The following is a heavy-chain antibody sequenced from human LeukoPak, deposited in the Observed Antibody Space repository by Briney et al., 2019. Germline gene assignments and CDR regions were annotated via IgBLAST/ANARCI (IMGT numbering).Heavy chain of an antibody. CDR3: ARDSEVGPFDY. CDR1: GYTFTGYY. D-gene: IGHD1-26*01. V-gene: IGHV1-2*02. Sequence: ASVKVSCKASGYTFTGYYMHWVRQAPGHGLEWMGWINPNSGGTNYAQKFQGRVTMTRDTSISTAYMELSRLISDDTAVYYCARDSEVGPFDYWGQGTLVTVSS. J-gene: IGHJ4*02. CDR2: INPNSGGT.